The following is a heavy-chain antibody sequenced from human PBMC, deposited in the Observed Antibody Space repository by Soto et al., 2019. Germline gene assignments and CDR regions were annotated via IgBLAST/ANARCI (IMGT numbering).Heavy chain of an antibody. CDR1: GDTFRSYT. D-gene: IGHD3-10*01. V-gene: IGHV1-69*02. CDR3: ATSYGSGSQAFDH. CDR2: TIPILSIP. J-gene: IGHJ4*02. Sequence: QVHLVQSGPELQKPGSSVRVSCKASGDTFRSYTINWVRQAPGLGLEWMGRTIPILSIPNYALKFQGRLTITADKSTSTAYMELSSLRSEDTAMYYCATSYGSGSQAFDHCGQGALVTVSS.